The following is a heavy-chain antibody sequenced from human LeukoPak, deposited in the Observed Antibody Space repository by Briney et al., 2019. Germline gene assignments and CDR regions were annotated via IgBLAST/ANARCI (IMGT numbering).Heavy chain of an antibody. J-gene: IGHJ5*02. CDR2: IYYSGST. CDR3: ARSFDVGAMFDP. V-gene: IGHV4-39*01. D-gene: IGHD1-26*01. Sequence: SETLSLTCTVSGGSISSSSYYWGWIRQPPGKGLEWIGSIYYSGSTYYNPSLKSRVTISVDTSKNQFSLKLSSVTAADTAVYYCARSFDVGAMFDPWGQGTLVTVSS. CDR1: GGSISSSSYY.